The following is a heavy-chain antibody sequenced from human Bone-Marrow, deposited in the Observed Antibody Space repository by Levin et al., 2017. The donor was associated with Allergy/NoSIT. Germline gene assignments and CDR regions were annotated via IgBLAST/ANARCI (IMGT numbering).Heavy chain of an antibody. V-gene: IGHV4-59*11. J-gene: IGHJ5*02. CDR2: VHDSGRN. D-gene: IGHD3-10*01. CDR1: GVSISTLY. Sequence: PSQTLSLTCAVSGVSISTLYWNWIRQPPGKGLEWIGYVHDSGRNSSNPSLKSRATISIDRSQRQLSLKLNSVTAADTAVYYCVGLYGSGNYVFFDPWGQGTLVTVSS. CDR3: VGLYGSGNYVFFDP.